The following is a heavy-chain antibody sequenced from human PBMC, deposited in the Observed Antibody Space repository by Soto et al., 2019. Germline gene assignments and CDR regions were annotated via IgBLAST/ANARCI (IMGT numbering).Heavy chain of an antibody. CDR1: GGTFSSYA. V-gene: IGHV1-69*13. CDR3: ASGEFGITMIVVVRGEPRTIKRWAFDI. D-gene: IGHD3-22*01. CDR2: IIPIFGTA. J-gene: IGHJ3*02. Sequence: ASVKVSCKASGGTFSSYAISWVRQAPGQGLEWMGGIIPIFGTANYAQKFQGRVTITADESTSTAYMELSSLRSEDTAVYYCASGEFGITMIVVVRGEPRTIKRWAFDIWGQGTMVTVSS.